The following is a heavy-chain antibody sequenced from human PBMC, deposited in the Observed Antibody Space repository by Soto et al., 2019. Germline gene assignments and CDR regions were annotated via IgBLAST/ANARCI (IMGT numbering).Heavy chain of an antibody. CDR3: ASDTPPTDY. CDR1: GYTFTSYH. J-gene: IGHJ4*02. V-gene: IGHV1-18*01. CDR2: ISAYNTNT. Sequence: QVQLVQSGAEVKKPGASVKVSCKTSGYTFTSYHLSWVRQAPGQGLEWMGWISAYNTNTNYAQKFQGRVTMTTDTLTSTAYMELRSLRSDDTAVYYCASDTPPTDYWGQRTLVTVSS.